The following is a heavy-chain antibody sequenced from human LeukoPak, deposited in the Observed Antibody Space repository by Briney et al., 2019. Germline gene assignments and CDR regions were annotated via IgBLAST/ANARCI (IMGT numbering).Heavy chain of an antibody. D-gene: IGHD6-19*01. Sequence: SVKVSCKASGGTFSSYAISWVRQAPGQGLEWMGRIIPILGIANYAQKFQGRVTMTRDTSTSTVYMELSSLRSEDTAVYYCARDSPQWLVDYWGQGTLVTVSS. J-gene: IGHJ4*02. CDR2: IIPILGIA. V-gene: IGHV1-69*04. CDR1: GGTFSSYA. CDR3: ARDSPQWLVDY.